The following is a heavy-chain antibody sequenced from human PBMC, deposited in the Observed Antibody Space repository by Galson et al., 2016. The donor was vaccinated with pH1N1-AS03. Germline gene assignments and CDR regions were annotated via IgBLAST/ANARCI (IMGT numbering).Heavy chain of an antibody. CDR3: TTDRNCFDP. CDR2: LKSKNDGGTA. CDR1: GLTFSTAW. J-gene: IGHJ5*02. V-gene: IGHV3-15*01. Sequence: SLRLSCAASGLTFSTAWMSWVRQAPGKGLEWVGRLKSKNDGGTADYAAPLKGRFTISRDDSKNTLYLQMDSLETEDTAVYYCTTDRNCFDPGGQGTLVTVSS.